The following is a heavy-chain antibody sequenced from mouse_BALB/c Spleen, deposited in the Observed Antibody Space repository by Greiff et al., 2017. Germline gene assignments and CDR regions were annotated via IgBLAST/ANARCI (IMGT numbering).Heavy chain of an antibody. J-gene: IGHJ4*01. V-gene: IGHV5-17*02. CDR3: ARGGRYDEGYAMDY. CDR1: GFTFSSFG. CDR2: ISSGSSTI. D-gene: IGHD2-14*01. Sequence: EVKLVESGGGLVQPGGSRKLSCAASGFTFSSFGMHWVRQAPEKGLEWVAYISSGSSTIYYADTVKGRFTISRDNPKNTLFLQMTSLRSEDTAMYYCARGGRYDEGYAMDYWGQGTSVTVSS.